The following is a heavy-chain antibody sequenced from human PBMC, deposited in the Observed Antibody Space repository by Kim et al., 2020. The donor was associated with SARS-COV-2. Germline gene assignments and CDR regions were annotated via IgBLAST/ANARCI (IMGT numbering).Heavy chain of an antibody. CDR2: ISWNSGSI. CDR1: GFTFDDYA. CDR3: AKDMWVGCGGDCYGAFDI. D-gene: IGHD2-21*02. J-gene: IGHJ3*02. V-gene: IGHV3-9*01. Sequence: GGSLRLSCAASGFTFDDYAMHWVRQAPGKGLEWVSGISWNSGSIGYADSVKGRFTISRDNAKNSLYLQMNSLRAEDTALYYCAKDMWVGCGGDCYGAFDIWGQGTMVTVSS.